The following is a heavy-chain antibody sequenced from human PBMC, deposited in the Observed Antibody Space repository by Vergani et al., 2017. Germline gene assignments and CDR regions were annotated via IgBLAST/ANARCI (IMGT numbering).Heavy chain of an antibody. CDR1: GYTFTGYY. D-gene: IGHD3-22*01. J-gene: IGHJ3*02. Sequence: QVQLVQSGAEVKKPGASVKVSCKASGYTFTGYYMHWVRQAPGQGLEWMGWINPNSGGTNYAQKFQGWVTMTRDTSISTAYMELSRLRSDDTAVYYCAREIGYYDSSGYADAFDIWGQGTMGTVSS. V-gene: IGHV1-2*04. CDR2: INPNSGGT. CDR3: AREIGYYDSSGYADAFDI.